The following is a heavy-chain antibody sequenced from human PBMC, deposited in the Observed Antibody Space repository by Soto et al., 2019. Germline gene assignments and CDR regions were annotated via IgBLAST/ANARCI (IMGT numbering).Heavy chain of an antibody. Sequence: ETLSLTCAVSSGSISSSNWWSWVRQPPGKGLEWIGEIYHSGSTNYNPSLKSRVTISVDKSKNQFSLKLSSVTAADTAVYYCAKATVTTDIFDYWGQGTLVTVSS. D-gene: IGHD4-17*01. CDR3: AKATVTTDIFDY. CDR1: SGSISSSNW. J-gene: IGHJ4*02. CDR2: IYHSGST. V-gene: IGHV4-4*02.